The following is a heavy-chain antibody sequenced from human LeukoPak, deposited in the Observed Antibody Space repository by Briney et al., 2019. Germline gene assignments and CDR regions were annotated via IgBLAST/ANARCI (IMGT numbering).Heavy chain of an antibody. V-gene: IGHV4-34*01. CDR2: INHSGST. Sequence: PSETLSLTCAVYCGSFSGYYWSWIRQPPGKGLEWIGEINHSGSTNYNPSLKSRVTISVDTSKNQFSLKLSSVTAADTAVYYCARDTGTTIWSGYYNYYYYMDVWGKGTTVTVSS. D-gene: IGHD3-3*01. CDR3: ARDTGTTIWSGYYNYYYYMDV. J-gene: IGHJ6*03. CDR1: CGSFSGYY.